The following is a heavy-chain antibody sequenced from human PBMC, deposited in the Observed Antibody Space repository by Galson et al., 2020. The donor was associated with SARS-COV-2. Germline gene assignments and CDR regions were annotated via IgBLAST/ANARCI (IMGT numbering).Heavy chain of an antibody. CDR1: GFTFNDFW. D-gene: IGHD6-19*01. V-gene: IGHV3-7*01. Sequence: GESLKISCEVSGFTFNDFWMSWFRQAPGKGLEWVANIKGDGSETNYADFVKGRFSISRDNAANSLYLQMNSLRVEDSAVYYCSREGWQGGYWVQGTRVTVSS. J-gene: IGHJ4*02. CDR3: SREGWQGGY. CDR2: IKGDGSET.